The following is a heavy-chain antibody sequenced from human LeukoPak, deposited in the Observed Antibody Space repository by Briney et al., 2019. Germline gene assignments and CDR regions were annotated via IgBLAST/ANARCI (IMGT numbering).Heavy chain of an antibody. CDR1: GDSISSALYS. D-gene: IGHD2-15*01. CDR3: ARGPCHGGSCYTYSWFGP. J-gene: IGHJ5*02. Sequence: PSQTLSLTCAVSGDSISSALYSWSWIRQPPGTGLEWIGYIYTSGNTYYNASLKSRVTISLDRSKNQFSLKLTSVTAADTAIYYCARGPCHGGSCYTYSWFGPWGPGILVTVSS. V-gene: IGHV4-30-2*01. CDR2: IYTSGNT.